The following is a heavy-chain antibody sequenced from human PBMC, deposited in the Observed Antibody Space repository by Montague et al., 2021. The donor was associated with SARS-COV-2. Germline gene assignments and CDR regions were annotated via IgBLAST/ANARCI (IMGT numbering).Heavy chain of an antibody. Sequence: SLRLSFAASGFTFSSYAMHWVRQAPGKGLEWVAVISYDGSNKYYADSVKGRFTISRDNSKNTLYLQMNSLRAEDTAVYYCAREQPLYDAFDIWGQGTMVTVSS. J-gene: IGHJ3*02. CDR1: GFTFSSYA. D-gene: IGHD6-13*01. V-gene: IGHV3-30-3*01. CDR2: ISYDGSNK. CDR3: AREQPLYDAFDI.